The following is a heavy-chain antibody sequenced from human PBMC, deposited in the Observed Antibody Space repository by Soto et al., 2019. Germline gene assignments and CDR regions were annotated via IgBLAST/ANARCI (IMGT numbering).Heavy chain of an antibody. D-gene: IGHD1-1*01. CDR1: GDSINTDNNY. J-gene: IGHJ6*02. CDR3: VRHGDTTGNYYYYAMDV. V-gene: IGHV4-39*01. Sequence: QVQLQESGPGLVEPSETLSLSCTVSGDSINTDNNYWGWIRQPPGKGLEWIGTISYTGATYYNPSPNIRVTLFVDTSNNQFSLRLTSVTATDTAVYYCVRHGDTTGNYYYYAMDVWGQGTTVIVSS. CDR2: ISYTGAT.